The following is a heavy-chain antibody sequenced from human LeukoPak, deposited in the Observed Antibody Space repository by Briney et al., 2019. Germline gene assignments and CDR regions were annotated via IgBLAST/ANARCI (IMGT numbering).Heavy chain of an antibody. CDR3: AKGGFSDYYYGMDV. J-gene: IGHJ6*02. Sequence: GRSLRLSCAASGFTFDDYAMHWVRQAPGKGLEWVSAISWNSGSIGYADSVKGRFTISRDNAKNSLYLQMNSLRAEDTALYYCAKGGFSDYYYGMDVWGQGTTVTVSS. V-gene: IGHV3-9*01. D-gene: IGHD3-10*01. CDR1: GFTFDDYA. CDR2: ISWNSGSI.